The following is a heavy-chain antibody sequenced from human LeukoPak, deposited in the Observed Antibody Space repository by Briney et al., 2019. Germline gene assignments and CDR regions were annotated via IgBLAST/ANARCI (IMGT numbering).Heavy chain of an antibody. V-gene: IGHV3-48*03. CDR2: ISSAGTST. J-gene: IGHJ5*02. D-gene: IGHD3-16*01. CDR3: AKGDKMLTWRRTYNRFDP. CDR1: EFTFSHFD. Sequence: GGSLRLSCAASEFTFSHFDMTWVRQAPGKGLEWLSYISSAGTSTYFTDSVKGRFTISRDNAKNSLYLQMNSLRAEDTAVYFCAKGDKMLTWRRTYNRFDPWGQGTLVTVSS.